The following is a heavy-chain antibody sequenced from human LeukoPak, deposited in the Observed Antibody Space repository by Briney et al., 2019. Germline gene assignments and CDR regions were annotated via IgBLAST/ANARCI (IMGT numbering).Heavy chain of an antibody. CDR3: ARGPYCGGDCYSRPFFDY. CDR2: INSNSGGT. Sequence: ASVKVSCKASGYTFTGYYMHWVRQAPGQRLEWMGWINSNSGGTNYAQKFQGRVTMTRDTSISTAYMEVSTLRSDDTAVYYCARGPYCGGDCYSRPFFDYWGQGTLVTVSS. CDR1: GYTFTGYY. V-gene: IGHV1-2*02. J-gene: IGHJ4*02. D-gene: IGHD2-21*02.